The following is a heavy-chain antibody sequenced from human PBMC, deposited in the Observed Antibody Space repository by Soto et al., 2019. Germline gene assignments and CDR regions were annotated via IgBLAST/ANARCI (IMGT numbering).Heavy chain of an antibody. J-gene: IGHJ6*02. Sequence: LRLSCAASGFTFSIYGMHWVRQAPGKGLEWVALISYDGSTKFYADSVKGRFTISRDNSKSTLNLEMNSLGAEDTAVYFCSKDAKKYHYYTHRMVVWVPGTDATV. CDR1: GFTFSIYG. CDR2: ISYDGSTK. D-gene: IGHD2-2*01. CDR3: SKDAKKYHYYTHRMVV. V-gene: IGHV3-30*18.